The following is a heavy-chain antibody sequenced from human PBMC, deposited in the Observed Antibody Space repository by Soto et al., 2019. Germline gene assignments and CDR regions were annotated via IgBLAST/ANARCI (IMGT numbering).Heavy chain of an antibody. CDR1: GFTFSSYA. J-gene: IGHJ6*03. CDR3: AKDSLGEGWIYYYYMDV. D-gene: IGHD5-12*01. CDR2: ISGSGGST. Sequence: EVQLLESGGGLVQPGGSLRLSCAASGFTFSSYAMSWVRQAPGKGLEWVSAISGSGGSTYYADSVKGRFTISRDNSKNTLYLQMNSLRAEDTAVYYCAKDSLGEGWIYYYYMDVWGKGTTVTVSS. V-gene: IGHV3-23*01.